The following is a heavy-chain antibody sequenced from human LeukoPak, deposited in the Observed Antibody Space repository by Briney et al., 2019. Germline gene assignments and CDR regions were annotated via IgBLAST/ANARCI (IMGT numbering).Heavy chain of an antibody. V-gene: IGHV4-38-2*02. CDR1: GGSISSYY. Sequence: SETLSLTCTVSGGSISSYYWGWIRQPPGKGLEWIGSIYHSGSTYYNPSLKSRVTISVDTSKNQFSLKLSSVTAADTAVYYCARVPLYCTNGVCYPLGFDYWGQGTLVTVSS. J-gene: IGHJ4*02. CDR2: IYHSGST. CDR3: ARVPLYCTNGVCYPLGFDY. D-gene: IGHD2-8*01.